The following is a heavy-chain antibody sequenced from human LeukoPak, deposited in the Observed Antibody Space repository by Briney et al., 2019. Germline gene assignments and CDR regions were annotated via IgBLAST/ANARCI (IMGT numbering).Heavy chain of an antibody. CDR3: ARHPLRLGMDV. CDR2: IHHSGST. D-gene: IGHD3-3*01. Sequence: SETLSLTCTVSGDSITTTNYYWDWIRQPPGEGLEWIGSIHHSGSTYFNPSLKRRVSISVDTSKSQFSLRLSSVTAADTAAYYCARHPLRLGMDVWGQGTTVIVSS. J-gene: IGHJ6*02. V-gene: IGHV4-39*01. CDR1: GDSITTTNYY.